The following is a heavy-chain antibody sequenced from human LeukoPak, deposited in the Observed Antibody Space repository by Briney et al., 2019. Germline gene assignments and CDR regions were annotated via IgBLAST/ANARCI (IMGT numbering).Heavy chain of an antibody. CDR2: IYHSGST. CDR1: GYSISSGYY. V-gene: IGHV4-38-2*01. J-gene: IGHJ3*02. D-gene: IGHD3-10*01. Sequence: SETLSLTCAVSGYSISSGYYWGWIRQPPGKGLEWIGSIYHSGSTYYNPSLKSRVTISVDTSKNQFSLKLSSVTAADTAVYYCARVRYYYGSGTVRFDACDIWGQGTMVTVSS. CDR3: ARVRYYYGSGTVRFDACDI.